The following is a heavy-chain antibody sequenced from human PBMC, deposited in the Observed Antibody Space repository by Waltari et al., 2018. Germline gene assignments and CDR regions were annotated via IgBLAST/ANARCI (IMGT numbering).Heavy chain of an antibody. Sequence: QVQLVQSGAEVKKPGSSVKVSCKASGGTFSSYAISWVRQAPGQGLEWMGGIIPIFGTANYAQKVQGRVTITADESTSTAYMELSSLRSEDTAVYYCARVEADYDFWSGYYSMDVWGKGTTVTVSS. CDR2: IIPIFGTA. J-gene: IGHJ6*04. CDR3: ARVEADYDFWSGYYSMDV. CDR1: GGTFSSYA. V-gene: IGHV1-69*01. D-gene: IGHD3-3*01.